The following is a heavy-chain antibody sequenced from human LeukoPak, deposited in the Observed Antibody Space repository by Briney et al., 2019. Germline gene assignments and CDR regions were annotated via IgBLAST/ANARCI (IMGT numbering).Heavy chain of an antibody. J-gene: IGHJ5*02. Sequence: SVKVSCKASGGTFSSYAISWVRQAPGQGLEWMGRISPILCIANYAQKFQGRVTITADKSTSTAYMELSSLRSEATAVCYCARGHDYGDYVIGNWFGPWGQGTLVTVSS. D-gene: IGHD4-17*01. V-gene: IGHV1-69*04. CDR1: GGTFSSYA. CDR2: ISPILCIA. CDR3: ARGHDYGDYVIGNWFGP.